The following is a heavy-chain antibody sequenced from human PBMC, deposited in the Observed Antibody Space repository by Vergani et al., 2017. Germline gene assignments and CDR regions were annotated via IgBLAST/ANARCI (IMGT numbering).Heavy chain of an antibody. D-gene: IGHD1-26*01. J-gene: IGHJ4*02. CDR1: GFTFSSYG. CDR2: ISYDGSNK. V-gene: IGHV3-30*18. Sequence: QVQLVESGGGVVQPGRSLRLSCAASGFTFSSYGMHWVRQAPGKGLEWVAVISYDGSNKYYADSVKGRFTISRDNSKNTLYLQMNSLRAEDTAVYYCAKVGPGWEQRFPTPPHWGQGTLVTVAS. CDR3: AKVGPGWEQRFPTPPH.